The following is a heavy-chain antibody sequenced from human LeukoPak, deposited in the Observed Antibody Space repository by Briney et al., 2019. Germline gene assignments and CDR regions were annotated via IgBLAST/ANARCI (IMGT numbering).Heavy chain of an antibody. J-gene: IGHJ6*03. CDR3: ARDNGGTAMAYYYYYYMDV. Sequence: GASVKVSCKASGYTFTSYYMHWVRQAPGQGLEWMGIINPSGGSTSYAQKFQGRVTMTRDMSTSTVYMELSSLRSEDTAVYYCARDNGGTAMAYYYYYYMDVWGKGTTVTISS. V-gene: IGHV1-46*01. CDR2: INPSGGST. CDR1: GYTFTSYY. D-gene: IGHD5-18*01.